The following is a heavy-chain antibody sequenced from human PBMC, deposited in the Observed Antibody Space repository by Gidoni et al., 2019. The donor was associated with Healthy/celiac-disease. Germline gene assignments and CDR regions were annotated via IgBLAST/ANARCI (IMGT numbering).Heavy chain of an antibody. CDR2: IWDDGSNK. CDR3: ARVDTAMGTEYFQH. CDR1: GFTSSSYG. Sequence: QVQLVESGGGVVQPGRSLRLSCPASGFTSSSYGMHWVRQAPGKGLEWVAVIWDDGSNKYYADSVKGRFTISRDNSKNTLYLQMNSLRAEDTAVYYCARVDTAMGTEYFQHWGQGTLVTVSS. V-gene: IGHV3-33*01. D-gene: IGHD5-18*01. J-gene: IGHJ1*01.